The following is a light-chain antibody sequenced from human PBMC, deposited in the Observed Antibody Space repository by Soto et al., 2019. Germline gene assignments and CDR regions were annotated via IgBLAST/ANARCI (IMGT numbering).Light chain of an antibody. J-gene: IGKJ4*01. Sequence: EIVMTQSPATLSVSPGERATLSGRASQSVSSNLAWYQQKPGQAPRLLIYGASTRATGIPARFSGSGSGTEFILTISSLQSEDFAVYYCQQYHKWPLTFGGGTKVDIK. CDR3: QQYHKWPLT. CDR1: QSVSSN. CDR2: GAS. V-gene: IGKV3-15*01.